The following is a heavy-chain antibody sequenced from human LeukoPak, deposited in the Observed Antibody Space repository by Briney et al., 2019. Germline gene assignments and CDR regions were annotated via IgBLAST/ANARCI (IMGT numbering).Heavy chain of an antibody. CDR1: GYTFTSYD. D-gene: IGHD3-3*01. J-gene: IGHJ4*02. CDR2: MNPNSGNT. V-gene: IGHV1-8*01. CDR3: AREHDFWSGYSD. Sequence: ASVKVPCKASGYTFTSYDINWVRQATGQGLEWMGWMNPNSGNTGYAQKFQGRVTMTRNTSISTAYMELSSLRSEDMAVYYCAREHDFWSGYSDWGQGTLVTVSS.